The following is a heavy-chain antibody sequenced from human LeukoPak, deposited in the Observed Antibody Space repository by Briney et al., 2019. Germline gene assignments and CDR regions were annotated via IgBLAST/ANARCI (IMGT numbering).Heavy chain of an antibody. J-gene: IGHJ4*02. Sequence: ASVKVSCKASGYTFTSYDINWVRQATGQGLEWMGWMNPNSGNTGYAQKFQGRVTMTRNTSIGTAYMELSSLRSEDTAVYYCAVYSSSSVPFDYWGQGTLVTVSS. D-gene: IGHD6-6*01. V-gene: IGHV1-8*01. CDR1: GYTFTSYD. CDR2: MNPNSGNT. CDR3: AVYSSSSVPFDY.